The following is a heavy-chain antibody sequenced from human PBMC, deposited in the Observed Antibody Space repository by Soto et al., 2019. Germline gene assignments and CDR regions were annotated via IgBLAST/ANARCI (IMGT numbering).Heavy chain of an antibody. J-gene: IGHJ4*02. CDR3: ASSSGNNYGVGTNYYFDY. D-gene: IGHD1-26*01. V-gene: IGHV1-69*06. CDR1: GGTFSTYS. Sequence: QVQLVQSGAEVKKPGSSVKVSCKTSGGTFSTYSIVWVRQAPGEGLEWMGGIIPIFGTANYAKKFQDRVTNTADKSTNTAFMELSSLKSEDTAMYYCASSSGNNYGVGTNYYFDYWGQGTLVTVSS. CDR2: IIPIFGTA.